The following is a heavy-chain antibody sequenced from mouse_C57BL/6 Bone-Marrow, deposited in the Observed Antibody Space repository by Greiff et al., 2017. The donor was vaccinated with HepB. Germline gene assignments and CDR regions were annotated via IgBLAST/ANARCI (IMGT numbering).Heavy chain of an antibody. CDR3: ARYYDYDRYFDV. CDR1: GYTFTSYW. J-gene: IGHJ1*03. CDR2: IHPNSGST. Sequence: VQLQQSGAELVKPGASVKLSCKASGYTFTSYWMHWVKQRPGQGLEWIGMIHPNSGSTNYNEKFKSKATLTVDKSSSTAYMQLSSLTSEDSAVYYCARYYDYDRYFDVWGTGTTVTVSS. V-gene: IGHV1-64*01. D-gene: IGHD2-4*01.